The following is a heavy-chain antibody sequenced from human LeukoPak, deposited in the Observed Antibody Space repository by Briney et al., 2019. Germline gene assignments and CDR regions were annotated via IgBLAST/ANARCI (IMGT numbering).Heavy chain of an antibody. Sequence: GESLKISCKGSGYSFTSYWISWVRQMPGKGLEWMGRIDPSDSYTNYSPSFQGHVTISADKSISTAYLQWSSLKASDTAMYHCARPYDFWSGYYGYWGQGTLVTVSS. V-gene: IGHV5-10-1*01. CDR1: GYSFTSYW. CDR3: ARPYDFWSGYYGY. J-gene: IGHJ4*02. CDR2: IDPSDSYT. D-gene: IGHD3-3*01.